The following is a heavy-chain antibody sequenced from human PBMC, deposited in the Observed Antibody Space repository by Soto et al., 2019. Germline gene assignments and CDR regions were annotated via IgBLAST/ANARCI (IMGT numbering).Heavy chain of an antibody. CDR1: GYTFTSYG. CDR3: ARDSSDSSCWYYYGMDV. J-gene: IGHJ6*02. Sequence: QVQLVQSGAEVKKPGASVKVSCKASGYTFTSYGISWVRQAPGQGLEWMGWISAYNGNTNYAQKLQGRVTMTTDTSTSTAYMELMRLRSDDTAVYDCARDSSDSSCWYYYGMDVWGQGTTVTVSS. D-gene: IGHD6-19*01. CDR2: ISAYNGNT. V-gene: IGHV1-18*01.